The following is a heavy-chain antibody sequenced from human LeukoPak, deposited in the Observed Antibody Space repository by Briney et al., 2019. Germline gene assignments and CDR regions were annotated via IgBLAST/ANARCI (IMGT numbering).Heavy chain of an antibody. Sequence: ASVKVSCKASGYTFTSYGISWVRQAPGQGLEWMGWISAYNGNTNYAQKLQGRVTMTTDTSTSTAYMELRSLRSDDTAVYYCARASRGYSGSGTYLYYFDHWGQGTLVTVSS. D-gene: IGHD3-10*01. CDR2: ISAYNGNT. J-gene: IGHJ4*02. CDR1: GYTFTSYG. CDR3: ARASRGYSGSGTYLYYFDH. V-gene: IGHV1-18*01.